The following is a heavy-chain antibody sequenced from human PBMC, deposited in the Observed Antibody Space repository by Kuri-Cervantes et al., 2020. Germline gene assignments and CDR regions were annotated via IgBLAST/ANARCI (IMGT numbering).Heavy chain of an antibody. D-gene: IGHD2-15*01. CDR3: AALGYCSGGSCYDYYYYYYMDV. CDR2: IWYDGSNK. J-gene: IGHJ6*03. CDR1: GFTFSSYG. V-gene: IGHV3-33*01. Sequence: GGSLRLSCAASGFTFSSYGMHWVRQAPGKGLEWVAVIWYDGSNKYYADSVKGRFTISRDNSKNTLYLQMNSLRAEDTAVYYCAALGYCSGGSCYDYYYYYYMDVWGKGTTVTVSS.